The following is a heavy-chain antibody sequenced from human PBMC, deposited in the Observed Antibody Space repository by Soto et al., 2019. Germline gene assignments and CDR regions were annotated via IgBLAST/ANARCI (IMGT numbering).Heavy chain of an antibody. CDR1: GFTFSSYG. V-gene: IGHV3-33*01. D-gene: IGHD3-3*01. J-gene: IGHJ6*02. CDR2: IWYDGSNK. CDR3: AREYYDFWSGWPDPDYYGMDG. Sequence: GGSLRLSCAASGFTFSSYGMHWVRQAPGRGLEWVAVIWYDGSNKYYADSVKGRFTISRDNSKNTLYLQMNSLRAEDTAVYYCAREYYDFWSGWPDPDYYGMDGWGQGTTVTVSS.